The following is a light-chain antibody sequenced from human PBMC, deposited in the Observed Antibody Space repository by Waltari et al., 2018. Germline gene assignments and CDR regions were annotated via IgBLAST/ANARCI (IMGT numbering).Light chain of an antibody. J-gene: IGLJ2*01. CDR1: SSDVGGYDY. CDR2: EVG. V-gene: IGLV2-14*01. CDR3: QSFDRSLSAVL. Sequence: QSALTQPASVSGSPGQSITISCTGTSSDVGGYDYVSWYQQHPGKAPQLMIYEVGNRPSGGPDRFSGSKSGSSASLAITGLQAQDEAVYYCQSFDRSLSAVLFGGGTKLTVL.